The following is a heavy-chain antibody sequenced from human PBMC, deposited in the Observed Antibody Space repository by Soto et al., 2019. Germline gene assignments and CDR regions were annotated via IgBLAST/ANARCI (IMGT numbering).Heavy chain of an antibody. J-gene: IGHJ4*02. V-gene: IGHV1-2*02. CDR2: INPKSGGT. Sequence: ASVKVSCKASGYTFTGFDMHWVRQAPGQGLESMGWINPKSGGTNYAQRFQGRVTMTRDTSISTAYMELSRLTSDDTAVYYCARLPRGQANKFTIDYWGQGTLVTVSS. CDR1: GYTFTGFD. CDR3: ARLPRGQANKFTIDY.